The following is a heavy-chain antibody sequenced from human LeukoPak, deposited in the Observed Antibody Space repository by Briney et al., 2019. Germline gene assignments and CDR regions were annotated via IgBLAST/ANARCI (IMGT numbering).Heavy chain of an antibody. Sequence: GGSLRLSCAASGFTFSSYSMNWVRQAPGKGLEWISYISSTSTTVLYADSVRGRFTISRDNAKNSLDLQMNSLRAEDTAVYYCARDRVTYTTSVDPLDYWGQGTLVTVSS. J-gene: IGHJ4*02. CDR1: GFTFSSYS. CDR2: ISSTSTTV. CDR3: ARDRVTYTTSVDPLDY. V-gene: IGHV3-48*01. D-gene: IGHD2-2*02.